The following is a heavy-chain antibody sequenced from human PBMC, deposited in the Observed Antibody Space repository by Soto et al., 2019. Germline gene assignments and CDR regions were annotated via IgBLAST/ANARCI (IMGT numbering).Heavy chain of an antibody. J-gene: IGHJ4*02. D-gene: IGHD6-13*01. V-gene: IGHV4-59*13. CDR1: GGSISTYY. CDR3: AREREAAAGLFDY. CDR2: IYYSGST. Sequence: QVQLQESGPGLVKPSETLSLTCTVSGGSISTYYWSWIRQPPGKGLEWIGFIYYSGSTNYNPSRRSRVTLSVDTSRNQFALRLSSVTAADTALYSCAREREAAAGLFDYWGRGTLVTVSS.